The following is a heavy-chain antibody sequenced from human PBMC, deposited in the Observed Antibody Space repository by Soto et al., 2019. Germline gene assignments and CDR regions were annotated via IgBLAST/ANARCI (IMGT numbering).Heavy chain of an antibody. D-gene: IGHD1-26*01. J-gene: IGHJ4*02. Sequence: KPSETLSLTCIVSDDSISSGGYYWSWIRQHPGKGLEWIGNIYHSGSTYYNPSLKSRVSISIDTSKKQFSLKLSSVTAADTAVYYCARDILVGVNGFDYWGQGTLVTVSS. CDR2: IYHSGST. CDR3: ARDILVGVNGFDY. CDR1: DDSISSGGYY. V-gene: IGHV4-31*03.